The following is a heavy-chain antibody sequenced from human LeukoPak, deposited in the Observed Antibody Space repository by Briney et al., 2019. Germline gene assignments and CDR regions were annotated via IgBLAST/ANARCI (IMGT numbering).Heavy chain of an antibody. V-gene: IGHV4-34*01. D-gene: IGHD3-22*01. CDR2: INHSGST. CDR1: GGSFSGYY. CDR3: ARGGPYYYDSSGSLNYMDV. Sequence: SETLSLTCAVYGGSFSGYYWSWIRQPPGKGLEWIGEINHSGSTNYNPSLKSRVTISVDTSKNQFSLKLSSVTAADTAVYYCARGGPYYYDSSGSLNYMDVWAKGTTVTVSS. J-gene: IGHJ6*03.